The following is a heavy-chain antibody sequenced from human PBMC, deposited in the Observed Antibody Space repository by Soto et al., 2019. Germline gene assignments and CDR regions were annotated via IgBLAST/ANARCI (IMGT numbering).Heavy chain of an antibody. Sequence: QMQLVQSGPEVKKPGTSVKVSCKASGFTFTSSAVQWVRQARGQRLEWIGWIVVGSGNTKYAQKFQERVTITRDKSTSIAYRELSSLRSEDTAVYYCAAEIDDCGDYNYWGQGTLVTVSS. CDR2: IVVGSGNT. D-gene: IGHD4-17*01. CDR3: AAEIDDCGDYNY. V-gene: IGHV1-58*01. J-gene: IGHJ4*02. CDR1: GFTFTSSA.